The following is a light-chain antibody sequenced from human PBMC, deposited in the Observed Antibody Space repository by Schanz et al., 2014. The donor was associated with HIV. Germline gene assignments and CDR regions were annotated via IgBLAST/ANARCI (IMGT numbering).Light chain of an antibody. CDR3: QQYYRTPWT. CDR2: SAS. V-gene: IGKV3-20*01. Sequence: EIVLTQSPVILSLSPGERATLSCRASQTVSSNSLGWYQQKRGQVPRLLIYSASRRANGIPDRFSGSGSGTDFTLTISSLEPEDFAVYYCQQYYRTPWTFGQGTKVEIK. CDR1: QTVSSNS. J-gene: IGKJ1*01.